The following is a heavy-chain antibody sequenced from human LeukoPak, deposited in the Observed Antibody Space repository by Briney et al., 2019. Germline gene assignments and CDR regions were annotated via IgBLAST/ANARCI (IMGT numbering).Heavy chain of an antibody. CDR2: FDPEDGET. CDR1: GYTLTELS. CDR3: ATAKFCGGDCYSYYFDY. V-gene: IGHV1-24*01. J-gene: IGHJ4*02. Sequence: EASVKVSCKVSGYTLTELSMHWVRQAPGKGLEWMGGFDPEDGETIYAQKFQGRVTMTEDTSTDTAYMELISLRYEDTAVYYCATAKFCGGDCYSYYFDYWGQGTLVTVSS. D-gene: IGHD2-21*01.